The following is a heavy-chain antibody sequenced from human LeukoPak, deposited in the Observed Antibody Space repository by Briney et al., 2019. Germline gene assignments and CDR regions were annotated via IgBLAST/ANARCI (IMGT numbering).Heavy chain of an antibody. J-gene: IGHJ4*02. CDR3: ARGRSKRYYFDSCSYSYYFDS. D-gene: IGHD3-22*01. Sequence: SETPALLCAVYGGHLSGYYWRWIRQPPGKGPEWIGENHHRGITNHNPSLQRRLTLSLNPPKNQFSLHLSSVTAADTAVYYCARGRSKRYYFDSCSYSYYFDSWGQGTLVTVSA. V-gene: IGHV4-34*01. CDR1: GGHLSGYY. CDR2: NHHRGIT.